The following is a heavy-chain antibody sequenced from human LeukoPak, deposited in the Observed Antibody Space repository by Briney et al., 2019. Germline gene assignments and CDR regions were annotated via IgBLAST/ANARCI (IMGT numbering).Heavy chain of an antibody. Sequence: GASVKVSCKASGYSFTRYGITWVRQAPGQGLEWMGWISAHYGHTNYAQKFQGRVTMTTDTSTSTAYMELRSLRSDDTAVYYCARDFYHGHCAGLSCFLLDYWGRGALVIVSS. CDR2: ISAHYGHT. CDR3: ARDFYHGHCAGLSCFLLDY. D-gene: IGHD2-8*02. CDR1: GYSFTRYG. V-gene: IGHV1-18*01. J-gene: IGHJ4*02.